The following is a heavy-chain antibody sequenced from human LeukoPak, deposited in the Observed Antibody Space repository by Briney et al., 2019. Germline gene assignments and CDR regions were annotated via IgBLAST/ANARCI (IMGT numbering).Heavy chain of an antibody. V-gene: IGHV3-23*01. Sequence: PGGSLRLSCAASGFTFSSYAMSWVRQAPGKGLEWVSAISGSGGSTYYADSVKGRFTISRDNSKNTLYLQMNSLRAEDTAVYYCAKAPERISVAGADYWGQGTLVTVSS. CDR2: ISGSGGST. CDR3: AKAPERISVAGADY. CDR1: GFTFSSYA. D-gene: IGHD6-19*01. J-gene: IGHJ4*02.